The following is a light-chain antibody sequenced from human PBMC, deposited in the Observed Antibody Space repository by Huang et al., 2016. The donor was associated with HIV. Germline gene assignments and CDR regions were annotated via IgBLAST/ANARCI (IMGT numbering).Light chain of an antibody. CDR2: AAS. Sequence: IQLTQSPSSLSASVGDRVTITCRASQGIGRYLVWYQQKPGKAPKLLIYAASTFQSGVPSSFSGSGSWTDFTLTISSLQPEDFATYYCQQLKTYPITFGPGTQVDIK. CDR3: QQLKTYPIT. V-gene: IGKV1-9*01. CDR1: QGIGRY. J-gene: IGKJ3*01.